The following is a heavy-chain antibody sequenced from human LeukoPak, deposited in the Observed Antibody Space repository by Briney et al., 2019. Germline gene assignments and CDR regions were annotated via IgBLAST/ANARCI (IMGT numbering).Heavy chain of an antibody. CDR2: IYYSGST. Sequence: SETLSLTCTVSGGSISSGGYYWSWIRQHPGKGLEWIGYIYYSGSTYYNPSLKSRVTILVDTSKNQFSLKLSSVTAADTAVYYCARARDNWFDPWGQGTLVTVSS. CDR3: ARARDNWFDP. J-gene: IGHJ5*02. CDR1: GGSISSGGYY. V-gene: IGHV4-31*03.